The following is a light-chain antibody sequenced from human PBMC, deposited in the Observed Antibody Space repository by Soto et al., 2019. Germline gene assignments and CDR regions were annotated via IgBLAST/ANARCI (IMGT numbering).Light chain of an antibody. CDR3: QQYHSYLYT. V-gene: IGKV1-5*03. Sequence: DIQMTQSPSTLSASVGDRVTITCRASQSISSWLAWYQQKPGKAPKLLIYKASSLEGGVPSRFSGSGSGTEFTLTISILQPDDFACYYCQQYHSYLYTFGQATKLQIK. J-gene: IGKJ2*01. CDR2: KAS. CDR1: QSISSW.